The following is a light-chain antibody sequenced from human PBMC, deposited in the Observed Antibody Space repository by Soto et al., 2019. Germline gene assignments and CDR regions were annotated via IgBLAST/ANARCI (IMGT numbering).Light chain of an antibody. CDR1: QSISSW. Sequence: IQLTQSPSTLSSSVGDRVNIICRASQSISSWLAWYQQKPGKAPKLLIYDASSLESGVPSRFSGSGSGTEFTLTISSLQPDDFATYYCQQYNSYLFGQGTKVDI. CDR3: QQYNSYL. J-gene: IGKJ1*01. CDR2: DAS. V-gene: IGKV1-5*02.